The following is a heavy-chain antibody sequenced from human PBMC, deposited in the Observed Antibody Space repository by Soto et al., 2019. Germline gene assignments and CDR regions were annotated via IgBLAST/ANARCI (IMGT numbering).Heavy chain of an antibody. CDR3: ARDIGYGGN. CDR2: INPDGSIT. CDR1: GFTFRTSW. V-gene: IGHV3-74*01. J-gene: IGHJ4*02. Sequence: EVQLVQSGGGLVQPGGSLRLSCAASGFTFRTSWMHWVRQTQGKGLVWVSHINPDGSITNYADSAKGRFTISRDNAKNTLFLQMNNLRAEATSVYFCARDIGYGGNWGQGTLVTVSS. D-gene: IGHD3-16*01.